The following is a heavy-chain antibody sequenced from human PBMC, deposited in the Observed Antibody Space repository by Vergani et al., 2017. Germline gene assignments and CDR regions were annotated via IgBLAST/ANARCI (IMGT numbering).Heavy chain of an antibody. V-gene: IGHV4-39*02. CDR2: ISSSGSP. CDR3: ARARPYGSGSFGWFDP. Sequence: QLQLQESGPGLVKPSETLSLSCRVSGDSISRSHYYWGFIRQPPGKGLEWIGSISSSGSPYYNPTLKSRLAFSVDTSKNLFSLRLSSVTAADTAVYYCARARPYGSGSFGWFDPWGQGTLVTVSS. CDR1: GDSISRSHYY. D-gene: IGHD3-10*01. J-gene: IGHJ5*02.